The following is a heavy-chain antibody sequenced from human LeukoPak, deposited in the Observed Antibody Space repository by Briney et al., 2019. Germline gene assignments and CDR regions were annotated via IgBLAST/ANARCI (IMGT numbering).Heavy chain of an antibody. CDR1: GFTFSSYA. V-gene: IGHV3-23*01. J-gene: IGHJ4*02. CDR3: AARHYYYDSTLG. D-gene: IGHD3-22*01. CDR2: ISGSGDST. Sequence: PGGSLRLSCAASGFTFSSYAMSWVRQAPGKGLEWVSAISGSGDSTYYADSVKGRFTISRDNSKNTLYLQMNSLRAEDTAVYYCAARHYYYDSTLGWGQGTLVTVSS.